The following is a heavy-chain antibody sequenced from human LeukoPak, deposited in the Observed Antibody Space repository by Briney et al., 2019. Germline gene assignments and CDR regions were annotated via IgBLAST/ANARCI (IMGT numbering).Heavy chain of an antibody. V-gene: IGHV4-61*02. CDR2: IYTSGST. D-gene: IGHD5-18*01. CDR3: ASTAIGGYSYGYGD. Sequence: SETLSLTCTVSGGSISSGSYYWSWIRQPAGKGLEWIGRIYTSGSTNYNPSLKSRVTISVDTSKNQFSLKLSSVTAADTAVYYCASTAIGGYSYGYGDWGQGTLVTVSS. CDR1: GGSISSGSYY. J-gene: IGHJ4*02.